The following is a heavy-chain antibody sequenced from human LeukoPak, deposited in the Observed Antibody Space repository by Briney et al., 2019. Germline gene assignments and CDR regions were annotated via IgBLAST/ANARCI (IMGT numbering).Heavy chain of an antibody. D-gene: IGHD6-19*01. CDR1: GGSISSYY. Sequence: SETLSLTCTVPGGSISSYYWSWIRQPPGKGLEWIGYIYYSGSTNYNPSLKSRVTISVDTSKNQFSLKLSSVTAADTAVYYCARGGAVAYDYWGQGTLVTVSS. CDR3: ARGGAVAYDY. J-gene: IGHJ4*02. V-gene: IGHV4-59*01. CDR2: IYYSGST.